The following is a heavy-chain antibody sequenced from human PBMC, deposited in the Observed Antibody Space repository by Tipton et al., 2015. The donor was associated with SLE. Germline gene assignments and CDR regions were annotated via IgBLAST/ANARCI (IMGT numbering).Heavy chain of an antibody. CDR3: ARGVHQLGRFDY. Sequence: TLSLTCFVSGGSISSDNYDWSWVRQPAGKGLEWIGRIYTSGSTNYNPSLKSRVSISVDKSKNQFSLRLTSVTAADTAVYYCARGVHQLGRFDYWGRGTLVTVSS. J-gene: IGHJ4*02. CDR2: IYTSGST. V-gene: IGHV4-61*02. CDR1: GGSISSDNYD. D-gene: IGHD6-13*01.